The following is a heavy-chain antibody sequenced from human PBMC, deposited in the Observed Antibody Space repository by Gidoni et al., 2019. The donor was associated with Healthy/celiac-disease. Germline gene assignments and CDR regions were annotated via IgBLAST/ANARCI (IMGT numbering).Heavy chain of an antibody. CDR1: GGSISSSSFY. J-gene: IGHJ4*02. CDR3: ARQVGENFDY. V-gene: IGHV4-39*01. Sequence: QLQLQESGPGLVKPSETLSLTCTVPGGSISSSSFYWGWIRQPPGKGLEWIGSIYYSGSTYYNPSLKSRVTISVDTSKNQFSLKLSSVTAADTAVYYCARQVGENFDYWGQGTLVTVSS. D-gene: IGHD3-10*01. CDR2: IYYSGST.